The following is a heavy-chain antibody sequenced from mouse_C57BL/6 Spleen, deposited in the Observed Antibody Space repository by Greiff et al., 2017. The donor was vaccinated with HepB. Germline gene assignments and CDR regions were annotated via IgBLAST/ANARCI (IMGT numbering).Heavy chain of an antibody. CDR1: GFTFSDYY. D-gene: IGHD1-1*01. CDR3: ARHDFYYGTDWYFDV. CDR2: ISNGGGST. J-gene: IGHJ1*03. Sequence: EVQRVESGGGLVQPGGSLKLSCAASGFTFSDYYMYWVRQTPEKRLEWVAYISNGGGSTYYPDTVKGRFTISRDNAKNTLYLQMSRLKSEDTAMYYCARHDFYYGTDWYFDVWGTGTTVTVSS. V-gene: IGHV5-12*01.